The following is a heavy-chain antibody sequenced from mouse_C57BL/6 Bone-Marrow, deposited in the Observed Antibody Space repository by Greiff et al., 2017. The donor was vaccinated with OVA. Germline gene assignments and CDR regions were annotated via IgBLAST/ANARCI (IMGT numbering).Heavy chain of an antibody. CDR2: IDPEDGET. Sequence: VQLQQSGAELVKPGASVKLSCTASGFNIKDYYMHWVKQRTEQGLEWIGRIDPEDGETKYAPNFPGKATITADTSSNTAYLQLISLTSEDTAVYYCARRDDYAYYYAMDYWGQGTSVTVAS. CDR1: GFNIKDYY. J-gene: IGHJ4*01. D-gene: IGHD2-4*01. V-gene: IGHV14-2*01. CDR3: ARRDDYAYYYAMDY.